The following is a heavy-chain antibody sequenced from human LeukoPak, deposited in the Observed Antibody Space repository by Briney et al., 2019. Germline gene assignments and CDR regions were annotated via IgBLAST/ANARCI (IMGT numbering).Heavy chain of an antibody. CDR1: VASFGGYH. CDR2: INHSGST. D-gene: IGHD6-19*01. Sequence: PSETLSLTCAVYVASFGGYHWSWIRKPPWKGLEWLVEINHSGSTNYNPSLKSRVTISVDTSKNQFSLKLSSVTAADTAVYYCAVLKNVAVAGLDGYYNGMDVWGQGTTVTVSS. V-gene: IGHV4-34*01. CDR3: AVLKNVAVAGLDGYYNGMDV. J-gene: IGHJ6*02.